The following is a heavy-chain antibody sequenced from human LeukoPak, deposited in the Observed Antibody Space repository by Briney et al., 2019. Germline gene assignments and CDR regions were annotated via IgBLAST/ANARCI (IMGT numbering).Heavy chain of an antibody. CDR2: INTDGSRT. J-gene: IGHJ6*03. V-gene: IGHV3-74*01. D-gene: IGHD3-10*01. CDR1: GFTFSNYW. CDR3: ASGSGSYRTPYYYMDV. Sequence: PGGSLRLSCVASGFTFSNYWMYWVRQAPAKGLVWVSRINTDGSRTDYADSVKGRFTISRDNSKNTLYLQMNSLRAEDTAVYYCASGSGSYRTPYYYMDVWGTGTTVTVSS.